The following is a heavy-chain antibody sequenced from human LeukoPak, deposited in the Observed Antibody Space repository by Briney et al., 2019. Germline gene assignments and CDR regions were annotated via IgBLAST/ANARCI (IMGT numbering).Heavy chain of an antibody. CDR3: ARAWLRGFDY. Sequence: TGGSLRLSCAASGFTFSSYSMNWVRQAPGKGLEWVSSISSSSSYIYYADSVKGRFTTSRDNAKNSLYLQMNSLRAEDTAVYYCARAWLRGFDYWGQGTLVTVSS. V-gene: IGHV3-21*01. CDR1: GFTFSSYS. D-gene: IGHD3-22*01. J-gene: IGHJ4*02. CDR2: ISSSSSYI.